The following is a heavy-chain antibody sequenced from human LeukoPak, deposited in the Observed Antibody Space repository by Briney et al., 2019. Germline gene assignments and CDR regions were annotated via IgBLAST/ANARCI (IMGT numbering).Heavy chain of an antibody. V-gene: IGHV3-74*01. D-gene: IGHD3-3*01. Sequence: GGSLRLSCAASGFTFSSYWMHWVRQAPGKGLVWVSRINTDGSSTSYADSVKGRFTISRDNAKNTLYLQMNSLRAEDTAVYYCAREYYDFWSGYYAPPDAFDIWGQGTMVTVSS. CDR2: INTDGSST. CDR3: AREYYDFWSGYYAPPDAFDI. J-gene: IGHJ3*02. CDR1: GFTFSSYW.